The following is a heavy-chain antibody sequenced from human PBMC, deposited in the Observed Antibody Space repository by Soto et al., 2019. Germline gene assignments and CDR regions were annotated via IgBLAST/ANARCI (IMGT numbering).Heavy chain of an antibody. J-gene: IGHJ4*02. Sequence: EVQLVESGGGLVQPGRSLRLSCAASGFTFDDYAMHWVRQAPGKGLEWVSGISWNSGSIGYADSVKGRFTISRDNAKNSLYLQMNSLRAEDTALYYCAKGAYCDYYFDYWGQGTLVTVSS. CDR2: ISWNSGSI. CDR1: GFTFDDYA. V-gene: IGHV3-9*01. CDR3: AKGAYCDYYFDY. D-gene: IGHD4-17*01.